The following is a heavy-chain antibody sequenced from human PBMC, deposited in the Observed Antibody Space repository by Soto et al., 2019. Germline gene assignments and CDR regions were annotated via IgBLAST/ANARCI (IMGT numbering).Heavy chain of an antibody. J-gene: IGHJ4*02. Sequence: SVKVSCKASGGTFSSYTISWVRQAPGQGLEWMGRIIPILGIANYAQKFQGGVTITADKSTSTAYMELSSLRSEDTAVYYCASSHLYYYDSSGYFLDYWGQGTLVTVSS. V-gene: IGHV1-69*02. CDR1: GGTFSSYT. D-gene: IGHD3-22*01. CDR3: ASSHLYYYDSSGYFLDY. CDR2: IIPILGIA.